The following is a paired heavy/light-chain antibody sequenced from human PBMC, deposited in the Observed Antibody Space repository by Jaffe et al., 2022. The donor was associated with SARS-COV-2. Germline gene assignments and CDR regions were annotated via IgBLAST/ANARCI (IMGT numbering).Heavy chain of an antibody. Sequence: QVQLVESGGGVVQPGGSLRLSCAASGVTFSVYTMHWVRQAPGKGLEWVAVISYDGSKKYYADSVKGRFTISRDNSKNTLYLQMNSLRAEDTAVYYCASHDTYYYDSSGYYDYWGQGTLVTVSS. CDR2: ISYDGSKK. V-gene: IGHV3-30*04. CDR1: GVTFSVYT. CDR3: ASHDTYYYDSSGYYDY. J-gene: IGHJ4*02. D-gene: IGHD3-22*01.
Light chain of an antibody. J-gene: IGKJ1*01. CDR3: QQYDNLLWA. Sequence: DIQLTQSPSSLSASVGDRVTITCQASQDISNYLNWYQQRPGKAPKLLIYDASSLQTGVPSRFSGSGSGTDFTFTISSLQPEDIATYYCQQYDNLLWAFGQGTKVEI. CDR1: QDISNY. V-gene: IGKV1-33*01. CDR2: DAS.